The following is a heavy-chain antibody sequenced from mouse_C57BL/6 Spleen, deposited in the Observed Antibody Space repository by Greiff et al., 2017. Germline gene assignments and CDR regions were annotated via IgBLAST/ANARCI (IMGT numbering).Heavy chain of an antibody. CDR3: ARYGNYVRYYAMDY. V-gene: IGHV1-64*01. Sequence: VQLQQSGAELVKPGASVKLSCKASGYTFTSYWMHWVKQRPGQGLEWIGMIHPNSGSTNYNEKFKSKATLTVDKSSSTAYMQLSSLTSEDSAVYYCARYGNYVRYYAMDYWGQGTSVTVSS. J-gene: IGHJ4*01. CDR1: GYTFTSYW. CDR2: IHPNSGST. D-gene: IGHD2-1*01.